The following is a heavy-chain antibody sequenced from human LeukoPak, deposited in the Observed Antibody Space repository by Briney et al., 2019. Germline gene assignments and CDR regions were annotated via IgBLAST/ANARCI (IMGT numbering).Heavy chain of an antibody. J-gene: IGHJ6*04. CDR2: INSDGSST. V-gene: IGHV3-74*01. Sequence: GGSLRLSCAASGFTFSSHWMHWVRQAPGKGLVCVSRINSDGSSTSYADSVKDRFTISRDNAKNTLYLQMNSLRAEDTAVYYCARANYGSGSFYAMDVWGKGTTVTVSS. D-gene: IGHD3-10*01. CDR1: GFTFSSHW. CDR3: ARANYGSGSFYAMDV.